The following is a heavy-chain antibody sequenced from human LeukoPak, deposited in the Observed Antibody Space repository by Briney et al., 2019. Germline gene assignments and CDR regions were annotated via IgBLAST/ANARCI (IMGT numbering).Heavy chain of an antibody. J-gene: IGHJ5*02. CDR1: GFTFSSYA. V-gene: IGHV3-23*01. Sequence: AGGSLRLSCAASGFTFSSYAMSWVRQAPGKGLEWVSAISGSGGSTYYADSVKGRFTISRDNSKNTLYLQMNSLRAEDTAVYYCAKGQGAAAGTGDWFDPWGQGTLVTVSS. CDR2: ISGSGGST. D-gene: IGHD6-13*01. CDR3: AKGQGAAAGTGDWFDP.